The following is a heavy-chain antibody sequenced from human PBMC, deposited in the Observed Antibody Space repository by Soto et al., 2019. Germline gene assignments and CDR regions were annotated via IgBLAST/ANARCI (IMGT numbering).Heavy chain of an antibody. D-gene: IGHD3-9*01. V-gene: IGHV3-23*01. CDR1: GFTFSSYA. Sequence: GGSLRLSCSASGFTFSSYAMTWVRQPPGKGLEWVSGISGGGGTKYYADSVKGRFTISRDNSKNTLYLQMDSLRAEDTAVYYCAKVDYGLTGYPEWYFDCWGQGALVTVSS. CDR2: ISGGGGTK. J-gene: IGHJ4*02. CDR3: AKVDYGLTGYPEWYFDC.